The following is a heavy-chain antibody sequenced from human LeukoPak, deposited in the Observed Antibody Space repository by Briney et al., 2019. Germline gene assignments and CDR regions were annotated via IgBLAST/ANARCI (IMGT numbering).Heavy chain of an antibody. J-gene: IGHJ3*02. V-gene: IGHV3-23*01. Sequence: GGSLRLSCAASGFTFSSYAMSWVRQAPGKGLEWVSAISGSGGSTYYADSVKGRFTISRDNSKNTLYLQMNSLRAEDTAVYYCXXXXXXXXGYHDAFDIWGQGTMVTVSS. D-gene: IGHD2-2*03. CDR1: GFTFSSYA. CDR2: ISGSGGST. CDR3: XXXXXXXXGYHDAFDI.